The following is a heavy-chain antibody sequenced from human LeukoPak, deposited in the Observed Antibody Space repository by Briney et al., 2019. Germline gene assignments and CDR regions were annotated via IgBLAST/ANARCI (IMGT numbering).Heavy chain of an antibody. CDR3: ARVERRSWLRLLYYFDY. V-gene: IGHV4-39*07. J-gene: IGHJ4*02. Sequence: SQTLSLTCTVSGGSISSGSYYWSWIRQPPGKGLEWIGEINHSGSTNYNPSLKSRVTISVATSKNQFSLKLSSVTAADTAVYYCARVERRSWLRLLYYFDYWGQGTLVTVSS. D-gene: IGHD5-12*01. CDR2: INHSGST. CDR1: GGSISSGSYY.